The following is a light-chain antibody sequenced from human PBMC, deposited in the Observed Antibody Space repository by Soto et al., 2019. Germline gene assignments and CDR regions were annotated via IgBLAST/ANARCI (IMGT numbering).Light chain of an antibody. CDR3: QQYNSMWT. CDR1: QSSSSW. CDR2: DAS. J-gene: IGKJ1*01. Sequence: DIQMTQSPSTLSASVGDRVTITCRASQSSSSWLAWYQQKPGKAPKLLIYDASSLESGVPSRFSGSGSGTEFTLTISSLQPDDFATYYCQQYNSMWTFGQGTKVDIK. V-gene: IGKV1-5*01.